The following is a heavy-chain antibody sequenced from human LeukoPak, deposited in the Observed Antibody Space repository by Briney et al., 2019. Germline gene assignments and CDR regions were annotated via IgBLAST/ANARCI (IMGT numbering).Heavy chain of an antibody. CDR3: ASTYYYDSSGYSRLDYYYGMDV. CDR2: IIPIFGTA. CDR1: GGTFGSYA. V-gene: IGHV1-69*13. D-gene: IGHD3-22*01. J-gene: IGHJ6*02. Sequence: ASVKVSCKASGGTFGSYAISWVRQAPGQGLEWMGGIIPIFGTANYAQKFQGRVTITADESTSTAYMELSSLRSEDTAVYYCASTYYYDSSGYSRLDYYYGMDVWGQGTTVTVSS.